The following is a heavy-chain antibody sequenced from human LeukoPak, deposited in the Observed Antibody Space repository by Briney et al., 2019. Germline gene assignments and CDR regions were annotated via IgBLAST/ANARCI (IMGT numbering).Heavy chain of an antibody. CDR1: GYTFTSYG. V-gene: IGHV1-18*01. Sequence: ASVKVSCKASGYTFTSYGISWVRQAPGQGLEWMGWISAYNGNTNYAQKLQGRVTMTTDTSTSTAYMELRSLRSDDTGVYYCARDDFWSGYYYFDYWGQGTLVTVSS. J-gene: IGHJ4*02. CDR2: ISAYNGNT. D-gene: IGHD3-3*01. CDR3: ARDDFWSGYYYFDY.